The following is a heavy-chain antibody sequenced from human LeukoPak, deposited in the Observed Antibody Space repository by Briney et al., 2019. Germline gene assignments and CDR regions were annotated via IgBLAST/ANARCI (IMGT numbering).Heavy chain of an antibody. Sequence: SETLSLTCAVYGGSFSGYYWSWIRQPPGKGLEWIGEINHSGSTNYNPSLKSRVTISVDTSKNQFSLKLSSVTAADTAVYYCARARREGPGGGYYYYMDVWGKGTTVTVSS. V-gene: IGHV4-34*01. CDR1: GGSFSGYY. D-gene: IGHD5-24*01. CDR2: INHSGST. CDR3: ARARREGPGGGYYYYMDV. J-gene: IGHJ6*03.